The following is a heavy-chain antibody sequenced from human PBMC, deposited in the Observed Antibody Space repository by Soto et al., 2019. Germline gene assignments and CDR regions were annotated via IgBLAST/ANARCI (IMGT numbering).Heavy chain of an antibody. Sequence: QGQLQQSGPGLVKPSQTLSLTCAISGDSGSSDITSWNWIRQSPSRGLEWLGRTYYRSKWFHDYAASVKSRITINPDTSKNQFSLELNSMTPVDTAVSYCARGNALDVWGQGTVVTVSS. CDR3: ARGNALDV. J-gene: IGHJ3*01. V-gene: IGHV6-1*01. CDR1: GDSGSSDITS. CDR2: TYYRSKWFH. D-gene: IGHD3-10*01.